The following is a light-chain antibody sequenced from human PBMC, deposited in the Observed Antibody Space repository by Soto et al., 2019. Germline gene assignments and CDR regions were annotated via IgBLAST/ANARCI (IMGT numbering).Light chain of an antibody. J-gene: IGKJ4*01. CDR2: GAS. Sequence: EIVLTQSPGTLSLSPGERATLSCRASQSVSSSYLAWYQQKPGQAPRLLTNGASSRATGIPDRFSGSGSGTDFTLTISRLEPEDFAVYYCQQYGSSPLTFGGGTKVDIK. CDR3: QQYGSSPLT. CDR1: QSVSSSY. V-gene: IGKV3-20*01.